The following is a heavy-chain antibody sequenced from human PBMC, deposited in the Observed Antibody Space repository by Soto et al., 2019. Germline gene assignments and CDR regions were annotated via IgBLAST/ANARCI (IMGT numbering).Heavy chain of an antibody. CDR2: ISGSGGST. D-gene: IGHD3-22*01. Sequence: GGSLRLSCAASGFTFSSYAMSWVRQAPGKGLEWVSAISGSGGSTYYADSVKGRFTISRDNSKNTLYLQMNSLRAEDTAVYYCAKDLPDYYYDSSGYFPGFDYWGQGTLVTVSS. J-gene: IGHJ4*02. V-gene: IGHV3-23*01. CDR1: GFTFSSYA. CDR3: AKDLPDYYYDSSGYFPGFDY.